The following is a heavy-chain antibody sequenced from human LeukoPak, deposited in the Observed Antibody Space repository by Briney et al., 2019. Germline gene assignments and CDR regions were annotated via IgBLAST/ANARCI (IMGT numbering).Heavy chain of an antibody. CDR2: ISAYNGYT. CDR3: ARESATGRTRGDGFFDY. CDR1: GYTFTNYG. Sequence: ASVKVSCKASGYTFTNYGFSWVRQAPGQGLEWMGWISAYNGYTDYAQKFQFRVTMTTDTSTSTAYMELRSLRSDDTAVYYCARESATGRTRGDGFFDYWGQGTLVTVSS. V-gene: IGHV1-18*01. J-gene: IGHJ4*02. D-gene: IGHD6-13*01.